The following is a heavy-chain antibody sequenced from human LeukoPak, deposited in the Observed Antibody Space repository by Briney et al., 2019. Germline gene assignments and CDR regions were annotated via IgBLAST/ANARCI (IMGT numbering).Heavy chain of an antibody. D-gene: IGHD6-13*01. CDR3: ARGNTSRYSSSWYYFDY. J-gene: IGHJ4*02. CDR2: INHSGST. Sequence: SETLSLTCTVSSGSISTSNYYWGWIRQPPGKGLEWIGEINHSGSTNYNPSLKSRVTISVDTSKNQFSLKLSSVTAADTAVYYCARGNTSRYSSSWYYFDYWGQGTLVTVSS. V-gene: IGHV4-39*07. CDR1: SGSISTSNYY.